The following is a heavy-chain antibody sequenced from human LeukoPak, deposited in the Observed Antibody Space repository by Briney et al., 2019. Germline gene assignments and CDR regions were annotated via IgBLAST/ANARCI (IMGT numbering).Heavy chain of an antibody. CDR1: GFTFGDYA. CDR2: IRTKAYGGTT. CDR3: TRNYVYLRHAYYDFWSDTLDAFDI. D-gene: IGHD3-3*01. Sequence: GGSLRLSCTASGFTFGDYAMSWFRQAPGKGLEGVGFIRTKAYGGTTEYAASVKGRFTISRDDSKSIAYLQMNSLKTEDTAVYYCTRNYVYLRHAYYDFWSDTLDAFDIWGQGTMVTVSS. V-gene: IGHV3-49*03. J-gene: IGHJ3*02.